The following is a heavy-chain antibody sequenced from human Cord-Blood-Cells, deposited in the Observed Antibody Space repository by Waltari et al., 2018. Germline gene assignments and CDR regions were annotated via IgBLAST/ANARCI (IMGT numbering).Heavy chain of an antibody. V-gene: IGHV4-38-2*01. CDR3: ARSSIAAAGHFDY. CDR2: IYHSGST. Sequence: QVQLQESGPGLVKPSETLSLTCAVSGYSISSGYYWGWLRQPPGKGLEWIGSIYHSGSTYYNPSLKSRVTISVDTSKNQFSLKLSSVTAADTAVYYCARSSIAAAGHFDYWGQGTLVTVSS. D-gene: IGHD6-13*01. J-gene: IGHJ4*02. CDR1: GYSISSGYY.